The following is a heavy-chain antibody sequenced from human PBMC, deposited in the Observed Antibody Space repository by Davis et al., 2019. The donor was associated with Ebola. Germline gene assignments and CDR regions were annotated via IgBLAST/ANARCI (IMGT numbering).Heavy chain of an antibody. V-gene: IGHV3-30*04. D-gene: IGHD3-10*01. J-gene: IGHJ6*02. CDR1: GFTFSSYA. CDR3: ARDQDGSGSYSYYGMDV. Sequence: SLNTSCAASGFTFSSYAMHSVRHAPGKGLEWVAVISYDGSNKYYADSVKGRFTISRDNSKNTLYLQMNSLRAEDTAVYYCARDQDGSGSYSYYGMDVWGQGTTVTVSS. CDR2: ISYDGSNK.